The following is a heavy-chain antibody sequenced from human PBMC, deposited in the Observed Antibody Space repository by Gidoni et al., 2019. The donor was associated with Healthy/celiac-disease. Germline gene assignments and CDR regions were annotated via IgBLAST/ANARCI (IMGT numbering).Heavy chain of an antibody. CDR2: INHSGST. CDR1: GGSFSGYY. D-gene: IGHD2-15*01. Sequence: QVQLQQWGAGLLKPSETLSLTCAVYGGSFSGYYWSWIRQPPGKGLEWIGEINHSGSTNYNPSLKSRVTISVDTSKNQFSLKLSSVTAADTAVYYCARDCSGGSCYYYYGMDVWGQGTTVTVSS. CDR3: ARDCSGGSCYYYYGMDV. J-gene: IGHJ6*02. V-gene: IGHV4-34*01.